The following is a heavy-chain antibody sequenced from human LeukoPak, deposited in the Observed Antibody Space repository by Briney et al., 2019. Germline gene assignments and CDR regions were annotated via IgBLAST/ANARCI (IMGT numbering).Heavy chain of an antibody. V-gene: IGHV4-4*09. Sequence: SETLSLTCSVSGDSVSSGYWSWIRQPQGKGLEWIGNIYDSGITDYHSSLKSRLTISVDTSNNQFSLNLRSVTAADTAVYYCAGRGHRYSRDWGQGILVTVSS. CDR3: AGRGHRYSRD. D-gene: IGHD2-15*01. J-gene: IGHJ1*01. CDR1: GDSVSSGY. CDR2: IYDSGIT.